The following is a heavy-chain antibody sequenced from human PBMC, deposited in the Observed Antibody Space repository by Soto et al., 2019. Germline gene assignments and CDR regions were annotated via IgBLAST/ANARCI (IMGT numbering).Heavy chain of an antibody. Sequence: GGSLRLSCVASGFTSSSYGMHWVRQAPGKGLEWVAVIWYDGSNKYYADSVKGRFTISRDNSKNTLYLQMNSLRAEDTAVYYCAREGGAVVVITDDAFDIWGQVTMVTVSS. D-gene: IGHD3-22*01. CDR1: GFTSSSYG. CDR2: IWYDGSNK. J-gene: IGHJ3*02. CDR3: AREGGAVVVITDDAFDI. V-gene: IGHV3-33*01.